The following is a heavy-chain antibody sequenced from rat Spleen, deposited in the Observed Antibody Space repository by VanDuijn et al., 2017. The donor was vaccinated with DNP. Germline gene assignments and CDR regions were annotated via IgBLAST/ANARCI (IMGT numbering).Heavy chain of an antibody. J-gene: IGHJ3*01. V-gene: IGHV5S10*01. D-gene: IGHD1-4*01. CDR2: NVYDGSRT. CDR1: GFTFSDYN. Sequence: EVHLVESGGGLVQPGRSLKLSCAASGFTFSDYNMAWVRQAPKKGLEWVATNVYDGSRTYYRDSVKGRFTISRDNANHTLYLQMDSLRSEDTATYYCATSPGPNWFAYWGQGTLVTVSS. CDR3: ATSPGPNWFAY.